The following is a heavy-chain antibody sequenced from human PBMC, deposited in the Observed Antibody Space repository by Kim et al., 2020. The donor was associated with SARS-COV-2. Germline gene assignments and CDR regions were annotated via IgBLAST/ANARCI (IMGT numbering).Heavy chain of an antibody. J-gene: IGHJ4*02. CDR2: ISSSSSYI. Sequence: GGSLRLSCAASGFTFSSYSMNWVRQAPGKGLEWVSSISSSSSYIYYADSVKGRFTISRDNAKNSLYLQMNSLRAEDTAVYYCARDWSYDSSGYYWGFDYWGQGTLVTVSS. V-gene: IGHV3-21*01. D-gene: IGHD3-22*01. CDR1: GFTFSSYS. CDR3: ARDWSYDSSGYYWGFDY.